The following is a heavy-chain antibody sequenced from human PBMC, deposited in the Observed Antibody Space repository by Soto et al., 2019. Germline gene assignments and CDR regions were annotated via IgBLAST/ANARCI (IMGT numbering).Heavy chain of an antibody. J-gene: IGHJ3*02. Sequence: QVQLQESGPGLVKPSETLSLTCTVSGGSISGYYWSWIRQSPGKGLEWIGYISHSASTNYNPSLKSRVTMSVDTSINQFFLKLTSVTVADTAVYYCAKDLGLHISGWFLAAFEIWGQGTVVTVSS. CDR2: ISHSAST. CDR3: AKDLGLHISGWFLAAFEI. V-gene: IGHV4-59*01. CDR1: GGSISGYY. D-gene: IGHD6-13*01.